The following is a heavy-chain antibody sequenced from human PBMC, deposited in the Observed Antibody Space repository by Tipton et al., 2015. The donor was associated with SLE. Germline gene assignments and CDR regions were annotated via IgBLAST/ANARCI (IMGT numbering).Heavy chain of an antibody. CDR3: ASQETGRDSSGYYGSD. CDR1: GGSISSYY. CDR2: IYYSGST. J-gene: IGHJ4*02. V-gene: IGHV4-39*07. D-gene: IGHD3-22*01. Sequence: TLSLTCTVSGGSISSYYWSWIRQPPGKGLEWIGSIYYSGSTYYNPSLKSRVTISVDTSKNQFSLKLSSVTAADTAVYYCASQETGRDSSGYYGSDWGQGTLVTVSS.